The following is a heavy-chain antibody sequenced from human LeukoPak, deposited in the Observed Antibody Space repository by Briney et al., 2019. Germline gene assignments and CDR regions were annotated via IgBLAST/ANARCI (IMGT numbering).Heavy chain of an antibody. V-gene: IGHV4-61*02. D-gene: IGHD2-2*02. J-gene: IGHJ5*02. CDR1: GGSINSGNYY. CDR3: ARGYCSSTSCYRYNWFDP. Sequence: PSQTLSLTCTVSGGSINSGNYYWSWIRQPAGKGLEWIGRIHSSGSTNYNPSLKSRVTISVDTSKNQFSLKLSSVTAADTAVYYCARGYCSSTSCYRYNWFDPWGQGTLVTVSS. CDR2: IHSSGST.